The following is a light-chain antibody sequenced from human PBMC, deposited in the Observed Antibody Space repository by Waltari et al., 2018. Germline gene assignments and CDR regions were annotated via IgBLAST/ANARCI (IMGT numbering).Light chain of an antibody. Sequence: EIVMTQSPATLSVSPGERATLSCRASQSVSSNLAWYQQKPGQAPRLLLYGASTRATGIPARFSGSGSGTEFTLTISSMQSEDFAVYYCQQYNNRRGTFGQGTKLEIK. CDR2: GAS. V-gene: IGKV3-15*01. CDR1: QSVSSN. J-gene: IGKJ2*01. CDR3: QQYNNRRGT.